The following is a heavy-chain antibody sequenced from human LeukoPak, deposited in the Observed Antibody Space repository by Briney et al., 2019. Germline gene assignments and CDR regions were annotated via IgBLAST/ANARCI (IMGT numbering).Heavy chain of an antibody. V-gene: IGHV4-39*01. CDR1: GGSISSSSYY. CDR3: ARLPAIGGNYDFWSGYYQAVYFDY. J-gene: IGHJ4*02. D-gene: IGHD3-3*01. Sequence: SETLSLTCTVSGGSISSSSYYWGWIRQPPGKGLEWIGSIYYSGSTYYNPSLKSRVTISVDTSKNQFSLKLSSVTAADTAVYYCARLPAIGGNYDFWSGYYQAVYFDYWGQGTLVTVSS. CDR2: IYYSGST.